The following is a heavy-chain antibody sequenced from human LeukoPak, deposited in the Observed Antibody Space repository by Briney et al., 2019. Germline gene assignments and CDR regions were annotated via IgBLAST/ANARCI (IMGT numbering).Heavy chain of an antibody. CDR1: GFTFSDYA. D-gene: IGHD4-11*01. Sequence: PGGSLRLSCVASGFTFSDYAMNWVRQAPGKGLEWVSTFKTKYNQVYYAESARGRFTITTDNSKDTVYLHMNSLRAEDTALYYCARSVPDYTRFDYWGQGALVTVSS. CDR2: FKTKYNQV. J-gene: IGHJ4*02. V-gene: IGHV3-23*05. CDR3: ARSVPDYTRFDY.